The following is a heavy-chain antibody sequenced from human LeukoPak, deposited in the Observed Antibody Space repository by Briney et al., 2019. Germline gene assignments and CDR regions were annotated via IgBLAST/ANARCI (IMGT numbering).Heavy chain of an antibody. CDR2: ISSSSSSI. CDR3: ARDGPTYYYYMDV. J-gene: IGHJ6*03. Sequence: PGGSLRLSCAASGFPFSSYTMNWVRQAPGKGLEWVSSISSSSSSISYADSMKGRFTISRDNAKNSLYLQMNSLRAEDTAVYYCARDGPTYYYYMDVWGKGTTVTVSS. V-gene: IGHV3-21*01. CDR1: GFPFSSYT.